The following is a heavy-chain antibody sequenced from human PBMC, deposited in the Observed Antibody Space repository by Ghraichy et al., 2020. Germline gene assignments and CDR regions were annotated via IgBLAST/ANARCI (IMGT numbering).Heavy chain of an antibody. V-gene: IGHV4-4*07. J-gene: IGHJ4*02. CDR2: IYTSGST. CDR3: ARGTGSSGSLTFFDY. D-gene: IGHD1-26*01. CDR1: GGSISSYY. Sequence: SETLSLTCTVSGGSISSYYWSWIRQPAGKGLEWIGSIYTSGSTNYNPSLKSRVTMSVDTSKNQFSLKLSSVTAADTAVYYCARGTGSSGSLTFFDYWGQGTLVTVSS.